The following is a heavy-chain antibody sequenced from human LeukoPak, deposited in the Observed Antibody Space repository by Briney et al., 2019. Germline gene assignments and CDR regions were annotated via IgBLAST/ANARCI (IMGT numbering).Heavy chain of an antibody. D-gene: IGHD1-14*01. CDR1: GFTFSNYL. V-gene: IGHV3-74*01. CDR2: INNDGSSK. CDR3: ARPGSAPYFS. Sequence: LILSCASSGFTFSNYLMHLVRQPPGKGLGWVSHINNDGSSKNYANSVKCPFPISRATAKKTLYRQSNSLRAQATAVYYCARPGSAPYFSWGQGTLVTVSS. J-gene: IGHJ5*02.